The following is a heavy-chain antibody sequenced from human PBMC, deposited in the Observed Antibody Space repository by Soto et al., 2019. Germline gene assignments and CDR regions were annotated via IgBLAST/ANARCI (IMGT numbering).Heavy chain of an antibody. J-gene: IGHJ6*02. D-gene: IGHD1-26*01. V-gene: IGHV3-30*18. CDR2: ISYDGSNK. CDR3: AKDGRWELLSFYYYAMDV. CDR1: GFTFSSYG. Sequence: PGGSLRLSCAASGFTFSSYGMHWVRQAPGKGLEWVAVISYDGSNKYYADSVKGRFTISRDNSKNTLYLQMNSLRAEDTAVYYCAKDGRWELLSFYYYAMDVWGQGTTVTVPS.